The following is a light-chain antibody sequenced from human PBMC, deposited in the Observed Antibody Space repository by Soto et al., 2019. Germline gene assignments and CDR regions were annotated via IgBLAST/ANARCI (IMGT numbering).Light chain of an antibody. Sequence: EIVLTQSPGTLSLSPGEGATLSCRASQSVTSNLLAWYKQEPGQAPRLLIYAASSRATDIPDRVSGSGSGTDFTLTIDRLEPEDFAVDYCQQYGRSPKTFGQGTKLEIK. V-gene: IGKV3-20*01. CDR3: QQYGRSPKT. CDR2: AAS. CDR1: QSVTSNL. J-gene: IGKJ2*01.